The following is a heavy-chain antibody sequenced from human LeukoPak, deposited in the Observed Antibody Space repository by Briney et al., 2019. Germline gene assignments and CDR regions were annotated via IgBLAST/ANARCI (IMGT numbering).Heavy chain of an antibody. V-gene: IGHV1-69*13. Sequence: GASVKVSCKASGGTFSSYAISWVRQAPGQGLEWMGGIIPIFGTANYAQKFQGRVTITADESTSTAYMELSSLRSEDTAVYYCARDRGGGSSKFVTGYNWFDPWGQGTLVTVSS. D-gene: IGHD6-6*01. CDR2: IIPIFGTA. CDR3: ARDRGGGSSKFVTGYNWFDP. CDR1: GGTFSSYA. J-gene: IGHJ5*02.